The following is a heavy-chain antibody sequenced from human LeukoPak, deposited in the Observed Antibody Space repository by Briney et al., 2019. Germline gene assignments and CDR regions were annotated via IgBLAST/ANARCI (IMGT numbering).Heavy chain of an antibody. Sequence: ASVKVSCKASGYTFTSYGISWVRQAPGQGLEWMGWISAYNGNTNYAQKLQGRVTMTTDTSTSTAYMELRSLRSDDTAVYYCARERHVLMVGPYPGFDYWGQGTLVTVSS. CDR1: GYTFTSYG. V-gene: IGHV1-18*01. CDR2: ISAYNGNT. D-gene: IGHD2-8*01. CDR3: ARERHVLMVGPYPGFDY. J-gene: IGHJ4*02.